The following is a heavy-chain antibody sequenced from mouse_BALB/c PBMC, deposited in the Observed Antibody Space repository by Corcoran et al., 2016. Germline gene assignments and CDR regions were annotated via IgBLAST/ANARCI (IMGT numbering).Heavy chain of an antibody. V-gene: IGHV9-1*02. J-gene: IGHJ1*01. CDR3: ARGYYGHWDFDV. Sequence: QIQLVQSGPELKKPGETVKISCKASGYTFTNYGMNWVKQAPGKGLKWMGWINTYTGEPTYADDFKGRFAFSLETTASTAYLQINNLKNEDMATYFCARGYYGHWDFDVWGAGTTVTVSS. CDR1: GYTFTNYG. D-gene: IGHD1-1*01. CDR2: INTYTGEP.